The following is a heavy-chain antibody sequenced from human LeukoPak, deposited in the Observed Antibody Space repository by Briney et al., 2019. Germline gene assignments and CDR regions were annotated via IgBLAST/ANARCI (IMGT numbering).Heavy chain of an antibody. CDR1: GFTFSNAW. CDR3: ARDFVYYYGMDV. J-gene: IGHJ6*02. Sequence: GGSLRLSCAASGFTFSNAWMSWVRQAPGKGLEWVSVIYSGGSTYYADSVKGRFTISRDDSKNTLYLQMNSLRAEDTAVYYCARDFVYYYGMDVWGQGTTVTVSS. D-gene: IGHD3-3*01. CDR2: IYSGGST. V-gene: IGHV3-66*01.